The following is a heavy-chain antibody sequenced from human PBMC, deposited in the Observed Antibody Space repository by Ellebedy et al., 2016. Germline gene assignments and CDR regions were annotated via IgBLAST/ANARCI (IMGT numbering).Heavy chain of an antibody. V-gene: IGHV3-33*08. J-gene: IGHJ4*02. CDR2: IWDDGSNK. Sequence: GGSLRLSCAASGFTFRTYALHWVRQAPGKGLEWVAIIWDDGSNKYYADSVKGRFTISRDDSKNTLYVQMSSLYTEDTAVYYCTTEGWATGVRVDYWGQGTLVTVSS. CDR1: GFTFRTYA. CDR3: TTEGWATGVRVDY. D-gene: IGHD2-8*02.